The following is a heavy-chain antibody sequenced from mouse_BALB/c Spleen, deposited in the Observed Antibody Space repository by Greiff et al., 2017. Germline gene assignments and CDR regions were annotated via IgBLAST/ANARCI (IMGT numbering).Heavy chain of an antibody. V-gene: IGHV5-6*01. J-gene: IGHJ4*01. CDR3: ARHHSLCNAMDY. CDR1: GFTFSSYG. Sequence: EVQLQESGGDLVKPGGSLKLSCAASGFTFSSYGMSWVRQTPDKRLEWVATISSGGSYTYYPDSVKGRFTISRDNAKNTLYLQMSSLTSEDTAMYYCARHHSLCNAMDYWGQGTSVTVSA. CDR2: ISSGGSYT.